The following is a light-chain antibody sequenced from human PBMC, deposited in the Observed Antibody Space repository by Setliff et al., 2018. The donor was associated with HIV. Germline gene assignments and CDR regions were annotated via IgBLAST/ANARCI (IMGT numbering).Light chain of an antibody. CDR1: SNDVGRYDL. CDR3: CSNTGSNTFV. J-gene: IGLJ1*01. Sequence: QSALTQPASVSGSPGQSITISCTGTSNDVGRYDLVSWYQQHPARAPKLIIYQATRRPSRVSNRFSGSKSGNVASLTISGLQAEDEADYYCCSNTGSNTFVFGTGTKVTVL. V-gene: IGLV2-23*01. CDR2: QAT.